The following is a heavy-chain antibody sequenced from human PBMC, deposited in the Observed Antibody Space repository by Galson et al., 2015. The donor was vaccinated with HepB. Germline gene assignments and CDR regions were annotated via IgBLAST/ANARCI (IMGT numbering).Heavy chain of an antibody. CDR3: ARVAGTIYYYGMDV. CDR1: GDSVSSNSAA. CDR2: TYYRSKWYN. D-gene: IGHD2-15*01. Sequence: CAISGDSVSSNSAAWNWIRQSPSRGLEWLGRTYYRSKWYNDYAVSVRSRINISPDTSKNQFSLQLNSVTPEDTAVYYCARVAGTIYYYGMDVWGLGTTVTVSS. V-gene: IGHV6-1*01. J-gene: IGHJ6*02.